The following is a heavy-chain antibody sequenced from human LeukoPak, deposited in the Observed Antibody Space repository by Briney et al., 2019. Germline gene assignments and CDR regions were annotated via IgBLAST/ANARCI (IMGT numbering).Heavy chain of an antibody. Sequence: PGGSLRLSCAASGYAFSSHGLTWVRQAPGKGLEWVATINGAGDHTVYVETVKGRFTISRDNSKNMLYLQMNTLRAEDKAIYSCPKVSVRFGCYFDYWGQGALVTVSS. J-gene: IGHJ4*02. V-gene: IGHV3-23*01. CDR1: GYAFSSHG. CDR2: INGAGDHT. D-gene: IGHD3-16*01. CDR3: PKVSVRFGCYFDY.